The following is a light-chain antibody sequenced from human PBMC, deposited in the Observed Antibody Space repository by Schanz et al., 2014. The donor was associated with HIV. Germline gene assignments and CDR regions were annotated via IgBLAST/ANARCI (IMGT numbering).Light chain of an antibody. CDR1: QSISEW. Sequence: DIPMTQSPSTLSASVGDRITITCRASQSISEWLAWYQQKPGEALNLLISEASTLEFGVPPRFSGSGSGTEFTLTISRLEPEDFAVYFCQQYGDSSRWTFGQGTKVEI. V-gene: IGKV1-5*03. J-gene: IGKJ1*01. CDR2: EAS. CDR3: QQYGDSSRWT.